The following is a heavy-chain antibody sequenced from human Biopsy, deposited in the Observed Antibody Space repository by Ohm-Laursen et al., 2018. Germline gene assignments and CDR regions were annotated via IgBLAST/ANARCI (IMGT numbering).Heavy chain of an antibody. V-gene: IGHV1-8*01. D-gene: IGHD1-7*01. CDR3: GRAVRNQLLTDP. CDR2: LNPVSGNS. CDR1: GYTFTSYD. J-gene: IGHJ5*02. Sequence: ASVKVSCKASGYTFTSYDITWVRQASGQGPEWIGWLNPVSGNSNFGQKFRGRVTVTSATSISTAYMELSGLTSDDTATYYCGRAVRNQLLTDPWGQGTLVTVTS.